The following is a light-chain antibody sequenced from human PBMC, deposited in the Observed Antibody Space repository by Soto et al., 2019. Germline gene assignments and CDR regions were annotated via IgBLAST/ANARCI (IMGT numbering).Light chain of an antibody. Sequence: QSALTQPASVSGSPGQSITISCTGSSTDVGGYTYVSWYQQFPGKPPKLMIYEVSNRPSGVSNRFSGSKSGNTASLTICGLQAEDEADYYCSSYTSGSTLVFGGGTKLTVL. CDR3: SSYTSGSTLV. CDR1: STDVGGYTY. V-gene: IGLV2-14*03. J-gene: IGLJ3*02. CDR2: EVS.